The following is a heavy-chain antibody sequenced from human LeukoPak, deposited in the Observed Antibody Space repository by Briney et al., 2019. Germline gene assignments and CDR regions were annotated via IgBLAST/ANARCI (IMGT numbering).Heavy chain of an antibody. D-gene: IGHD3-3*01. CDR1: GGTFSSYA. CDR2: IIPIFGTA. J-gene: IGHJ3*02. Sequence: ASVKVSCKASGGTFSSYAISWVRQAPGQGLEWMGRIIPIFGTANYAQKFQGRVTITTDESTSTAYMELSSLRSEDTAVYYCARGRYYDFWSGPGGDAFDIWGQGTMVTVSS. V-gene: IGHV1-69*05. CDR3: ARGRYYDFWSGPGGDAFDI.